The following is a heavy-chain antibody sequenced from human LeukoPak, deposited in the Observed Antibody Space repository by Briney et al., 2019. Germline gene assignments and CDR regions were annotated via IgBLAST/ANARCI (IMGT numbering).Heavy chain of an antibody. J-gene: IGHJ4*02. Sequence: SETLPLTCAVYGGSFSGYYWSWIRQPPGRGLEWIGEINHSGSTNYNPSLKSRVTISVDTSKNQFSLKLSSVTAADTAVYYCARAGGYCSGGSCYYWYFDYWGQGTLVTVSS. CDR2: INHSGST. CDR1: GGSFSGYY. D-gene: IGHD2-15*01. CDR3: ARAGGYCSGGSCYYWYFDY. V-gene: IGHV4-34*01.